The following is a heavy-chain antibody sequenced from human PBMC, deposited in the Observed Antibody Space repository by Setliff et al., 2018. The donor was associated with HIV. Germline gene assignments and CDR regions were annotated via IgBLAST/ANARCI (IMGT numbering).Heavy chain of an antibody. D-gene: IGHD1-1*01. CDR2: INPSTSEV. CDR3: AREIRTIEGGALDI. J-gene: IGHJ3*02. CDR1: GYKFTSYW. V-gene: IGHV5-51*01. Sequence: ESLKISCKDSGYKFTSYWVGWVRQMPGRGLEWMGFINPSTSEVRYRPSLQGQVTMSVDKSISTAFLQWSSLAASDTAMYYCAREIRTIEGGALDIWGQGTLVTVSS.